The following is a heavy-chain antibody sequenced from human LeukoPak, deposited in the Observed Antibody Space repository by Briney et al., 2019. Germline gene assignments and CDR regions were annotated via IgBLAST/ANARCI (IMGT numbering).Heavy chain of an antibody. CDR1: GFSLTTAGLG. Sequence: SGPTLVNPTQTLTMTCTFSGFSLTTAGLGVGWSRQPPGKALEWLALIYWDDDKRYSPSLKSRLTITKDTSKNQVVLTMSNMDPVDTATYYCAHKKERVDAFDIWGQGTLVTVSS. D-gene: IGHD1-1*01. CDR2: IYWDDDK. CDR3: AHKKERVDAFDI. V-gene: IGHV2-5*02. J-gene: IGHJ3*02.